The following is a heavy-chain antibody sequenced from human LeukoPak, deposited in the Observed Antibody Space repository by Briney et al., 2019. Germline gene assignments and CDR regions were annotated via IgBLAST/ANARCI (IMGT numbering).Heavy chain of an antibody. CDR2: ISSNGGSI. Sequence: GASVKVSCKASGYTFTGYYMHWVRQAPGKELEYVSAISSNGGSIHYANSVKGRFTISRDNSKNTLYLQMDSLRAGDTAIYYCATNPSERRYFDWLSRFDYWGQGTLVTVSS. J-gene: IGHJ4*02. CDR1: GYTFTGYY. V-gene: IGHV3-64*01. CDR3: ATNPSERRYFDWLSRFDY. D-gene: IGHD3-9*01.